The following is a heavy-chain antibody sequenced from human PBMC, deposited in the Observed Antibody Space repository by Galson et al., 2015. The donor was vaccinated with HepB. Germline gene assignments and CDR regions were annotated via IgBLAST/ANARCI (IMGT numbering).Heavy chain of an antibody. V-gene: IGHV3-7*01. CDR2: IKQDGSEK. Sequence: SLRLSCAASGFTFGSYWMSWVRQAPGKGLEWVANIKQDGSEKYYVDSVKGRFTISRDHAKNSLYLQMNSLRAEDTAVYYCASDETDIVVVPAANWGQRTLVPVSS. CDR3: ASDETDIVVVPAAN. CDR1: GFTFGSYW. J-gene: IGHJ4*02. D-gene: IGHD2-2*01.